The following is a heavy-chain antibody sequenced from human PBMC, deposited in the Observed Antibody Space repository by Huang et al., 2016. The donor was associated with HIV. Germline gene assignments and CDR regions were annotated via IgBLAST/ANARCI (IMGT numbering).Heavy chain of an antibody. CDR1: GYKFDSYW. CDR2: IDPGDSDT. D-gene: IGHD3-10*01. CDR3: ARQGLWLPPTDPFDY. Sequence: EVHLVQSVAEVKEPGESLKISCPAFGYKFDSYWIGWVRQMTGKGLGWMGFIDPGDSDTRYDPAVQGQVTISADQSINTAYLQWSSLKASDTAIYFCARQGLWLPPTDPFDYWGQGTPVTVSA. V-gene: IGHV5-51*01. J-gene: IGHJ4*02.